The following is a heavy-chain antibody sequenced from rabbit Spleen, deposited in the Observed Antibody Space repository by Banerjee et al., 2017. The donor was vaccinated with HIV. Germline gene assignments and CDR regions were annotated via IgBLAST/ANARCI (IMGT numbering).Heavy chain of an antibody. V-gene: IGHV1S45*01. CDR2: INAVTGKA. CDR1: GFDFSRYG. J-gene: IGHJ5*01. CDR3: ARDAGTSDYPDWLDI. D-gene: IGHD8-1*01. Sequence: QQQLVESGGGLVQPGGSLKLSCKASGFDFSRYGVSWVRQAPGKGLEWIACINAVTGKAVYADWAKDRFTISKTSSTTVTLQMTSLTVADTATYFCARDAGTSDYPDWLDIWGPGTLVTVS.